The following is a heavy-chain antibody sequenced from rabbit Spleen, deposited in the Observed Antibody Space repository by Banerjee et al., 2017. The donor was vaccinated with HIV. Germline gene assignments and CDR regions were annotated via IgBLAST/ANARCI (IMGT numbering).Heavy chain of an antibody. D-gene: IGHD1-1*01. CDR1: GFSFSRGYD. CDR3: ARDVGSGPYIDGYFTL. Sequence: QEQLVESGGGLVKPGASLTLTCKASGFSFSRGYDMCWVRQAPGKGLEWIACIYTDNSKTYYANWAKGRFTVSKTSSPSVTLQMTSLTVADTATYFCARDVGSGPYIDGYFTLWGPGTLVTVS. CDR2: IYTDNSKT. J-gene: IGHJ4*01. V-gene: IGHV1S45*01.